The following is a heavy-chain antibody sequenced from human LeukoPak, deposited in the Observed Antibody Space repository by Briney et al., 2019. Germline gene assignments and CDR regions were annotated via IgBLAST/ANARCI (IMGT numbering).Heavy chain of an antibody. CDR2: ITPHNGGT. Sequence: ASVKVSCKASGYTFTGYYIHWVRQAPGQGLEWMGWITPHNGGTNYAQKFQGGVTMTRDTSISTACMELSRLRSDDTAVYYCARTKNLYPGWFDPWGQGTLVTVSS. J-gene: IGHJ5*02. CDR3: ARTKNLYPGWFDP. CDR1: GYTFTGYY. V-gene: IGHV1-2*02. D-gene: IGHD1-14*01.